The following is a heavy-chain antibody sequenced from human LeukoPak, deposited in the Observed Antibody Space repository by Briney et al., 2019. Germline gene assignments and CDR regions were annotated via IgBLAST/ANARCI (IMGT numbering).Heavy chain of an antibody. D-gene: IGHD2-15*01. V-gene: IGHV3-30-3*01. Sequence: PGGSLRLSCAASGFTFSSYAMHWVRQALGKGLEWVAVISYDGSNKYYADSVKGRFTISRDNSKNTLYPQMNSLRAEDTAVYYCARDPEQLYYFDYWGQGTLVTVSS. CDR2: ISYDGSNK. CDR3: ARDPEQLYYFDY. CDR1: GFTFSSYA. J-gene: IGHJ4*02.